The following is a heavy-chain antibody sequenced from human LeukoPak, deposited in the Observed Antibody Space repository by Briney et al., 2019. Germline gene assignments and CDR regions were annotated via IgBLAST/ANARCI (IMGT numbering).Heavy chain of an antibody. V-gene: IGHV3-9*01. CDR2: ISWNSGSI. D-gene: IGHD3-10*01. J-gene: IGHJ6*03. Sequence: GGSLRLSCAASGFTFDDYAMHWVRQAPGKGLEWVSGISWNSGSIGYADSVKGRFTISRDNAKNSLYLQMNSLRAEDTAVYYCARQGITYMDVWGKGTTVTVSS. CDR1: GFTFDDYA. CDR3: ARQGITYMDV.